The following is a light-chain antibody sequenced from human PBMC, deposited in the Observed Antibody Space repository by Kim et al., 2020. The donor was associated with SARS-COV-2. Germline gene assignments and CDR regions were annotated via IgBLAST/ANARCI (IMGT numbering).Light chain of an antibody. J-gene: IGKJ2*01. CDR2: SVS. V-gene: IGKV3-20*01. CDR1: QGVCRHC. Sequence: SPGERATLSCRTSQGVCRHCLAWYQQNPGQAPRLLIYSVSNRATGIPDRFSGSGSGTDFTHTISRLEPEDFAVYYCQQYGIAPPYTFGQGTKLEI. CDR3: QQYGIAPPYT.